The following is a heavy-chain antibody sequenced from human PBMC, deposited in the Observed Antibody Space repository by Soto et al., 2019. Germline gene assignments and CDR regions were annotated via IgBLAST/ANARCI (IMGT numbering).Heavy chain of an antibody. CDR3: ARSDQQLYPYYYYYGMDV. Sequence: QVQLVQSGAAVKKPGSSVKVSCKASGGTFSSYAISWVRQAPGQGLEWMGGILPIFGTANYAQKFQGRVTITADESTSTAYMELSSLRSEDTAVYYCARSDQQLYPYYYYYGMDVWVQGTTVTVS. V-gene: IGHV1-69*01. CDR1: GGTFSSYA. D-gene: IGHD6-13*01. CDR2: ILPIFGTA. J-gene: IGHJ6*02.